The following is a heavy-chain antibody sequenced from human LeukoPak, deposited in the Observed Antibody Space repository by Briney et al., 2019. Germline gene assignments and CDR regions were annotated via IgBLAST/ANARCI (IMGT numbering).Heavy chain of an antibody. CDR2: IYSGGST. D-gene: IGHD3-9*01. J-gene: IGHJ4*02. CDR1: GFTVSSNY. Sequence: GGSLRLSCAASGFTVSSNYMSWVRQAPGKGLEWVSVIYSGGSTYYADSVKGRFTISRDNSKNTLYLQMNSLRAEDTAVYYCARESSDILTGYYIDYWGQGTLVTVSS. V-gene: IGHV3-53*01. CDR3: ARESSDILTGYYIDY.